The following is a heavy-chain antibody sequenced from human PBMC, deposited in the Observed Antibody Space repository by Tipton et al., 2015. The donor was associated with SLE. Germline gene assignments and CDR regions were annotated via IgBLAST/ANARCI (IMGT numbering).Heavy chain of an antibody. CDR3: ARLVRFLGGRFFDY. J-gene: IGHJ4*02. CDR2: INHSGST. D-gene: IGHD3-3*01. V-gene: IGHV4-34*01. Sequence: TLSLTCAVNGGSLSGYYWVWIRQPPEKGLEWIGEINHSGSTNYNPSLKSRVTISVDTSMNHFSLKLSSVTAADTAVYYCARLVRFLGGRFFDYWGQGTLVTVSS. CDR1: GGSLSGYY.